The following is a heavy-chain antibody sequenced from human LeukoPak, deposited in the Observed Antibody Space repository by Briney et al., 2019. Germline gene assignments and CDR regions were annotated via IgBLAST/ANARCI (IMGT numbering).Heavy chain of an antibody. J-gene: IGHJ2*01. CDR2: ISFDGTKK. Sequence: PGGSLRLSCSASGFTVSSYGMHWVRQAPGKGLEWVAVISFDGTKKSYADAVMGRFTISRDNYENTLDLQMNSLTGEDTAVYFCARDHVDSSSWSQYFALWGRGTLVTVSS. CDR3: ARDHVDSSSWSQYFAL. V-gene: IGHV3-30*03. CDR1: GFTVSSYG. D-gene: IGHD6-13*01.